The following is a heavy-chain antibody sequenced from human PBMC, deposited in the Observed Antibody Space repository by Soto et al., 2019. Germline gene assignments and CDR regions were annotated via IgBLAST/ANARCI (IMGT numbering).Heavy chain of an antibody. CDR1: GGTFSSYT. V-gene: IGHV1-69*02. J-gene: IGHJ6*02. CDR3: ARWPPVSRMDV. CDR2: IIPILGIA. Sequence: QVQLVQSGAEVKKPGSSVKVSCKASGGTFSSYTISWVRQAPGQGLEWMGRIIPILGIANYAQKFQGRVTIPAAKSTSTAYMQLSSLRSEDTAVYSCARWPPVSRMDVWGQGTTVTVSS.